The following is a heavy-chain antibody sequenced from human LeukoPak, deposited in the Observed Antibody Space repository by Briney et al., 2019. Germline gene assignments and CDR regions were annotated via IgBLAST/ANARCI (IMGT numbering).Heavy chain of an antibody. Sequence: PSETLSLTCTVSGGSISSSSYYWGWIRQPPGKGLEWIGSIYYSGSTYYNPSLKSRVTISVDTSKNQFSLKLSSVTAADTALYYCARETEFSGSFFVDYWGQGTLVTVSS. CDR2: IYYSGST. CDR3: ARETEFSGSFFVDY. J-gene: IGHJ4*02. D-gene: IGHD1-26*01. CDR1: GGSISSSSYY. V-gene: IGHV4-39*02.